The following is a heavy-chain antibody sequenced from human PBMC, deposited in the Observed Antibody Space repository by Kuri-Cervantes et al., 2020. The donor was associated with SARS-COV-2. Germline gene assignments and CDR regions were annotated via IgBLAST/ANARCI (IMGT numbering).Heavy chain of an antibody. J-gene: IGHJ4*02. V-gene: IGHV4-34*01. CDR3: ATTYCGGDCSFDY. D-gene: IGHD2-21*01. CDR2: INHSGSNHSGST. Sequence: SQTLSLTCGVNVKSFSNYYWRWIRQPPGKGLDCIGEINHSGSNHSGSTNYNPSLKSRVTISVDTSKNQFSLKLTSVTAADTATYYCATTYCGGDCSFDYWGQGTLVTVSS. CDR1: VKSFSNYY.